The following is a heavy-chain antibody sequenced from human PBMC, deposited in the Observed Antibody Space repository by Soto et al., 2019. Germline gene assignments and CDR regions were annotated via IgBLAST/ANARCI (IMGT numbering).Heavy chain of an antibody. D-gene: IGHD3-3*01. CDR3: ARVRSGGDFDS. J-gene: IGHJ4*02. CDR1: GFTFSSYS. V-gene: IGHV3-48*02. CDR2: ITGSSITI. Sequence: EVQLVESGGALVQPGGSLRLSCVVSGFTFSSYSMNWVRQAPGKGLEWVSYITGSSITIYYTDSVKGRFTISRDNAENSLYLQMISMRDEDTAMYYCARVRSGGDFDSWGQGTLVTVSS.